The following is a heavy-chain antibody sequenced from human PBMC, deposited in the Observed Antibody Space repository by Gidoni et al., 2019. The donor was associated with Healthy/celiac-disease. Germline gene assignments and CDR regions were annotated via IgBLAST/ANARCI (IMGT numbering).Heavy chain of an antibody. CDR1: GFTFSSYS. CDR2: ISSSSSYI. Sequence: EVQLVESGGGLVKPGGSLRLSCAASGFTFSSYSMNWVRQAPGKGLEWVSSISSSSSYIYYADSVKGRFTISRDNAKNSLYLQMNSLRAEDTAVYYCARGHYYDSSGYYGWFDPWGQGTLVTVSS. D-gene: IGHD3-22*01. J-gene: IGHJ5*02. CDR3: ARGHYYDSSGYYGWFDP. V-gene: IGHV3-21*01.